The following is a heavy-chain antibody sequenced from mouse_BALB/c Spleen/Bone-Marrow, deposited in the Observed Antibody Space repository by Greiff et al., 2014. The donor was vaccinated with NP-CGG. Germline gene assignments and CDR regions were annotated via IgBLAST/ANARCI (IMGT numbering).Heavy chain of an antibody. CDR2: INPYNGGT. D-gene: IGHD2-4*01. Sequence: VQLQQSGPELVKLGASMKISCKASGYSFTGYTMNWVKQSHGKNLEWIGLINPYNGGTNYNQKFKGKATLTVDKSSSTAYMELLSLTSEDSAVYYCARRNDYDGGASTAMDYWGQGTSVTVSS. CDR3: ARRNDYDGGASTAMDY. CDR1: GYSFTGYT. J-gene: IGHJ4*01. V-gene: IGHV1-18*01.